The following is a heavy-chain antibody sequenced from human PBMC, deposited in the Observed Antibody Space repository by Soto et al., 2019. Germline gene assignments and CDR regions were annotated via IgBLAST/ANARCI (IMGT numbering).Heavy chain of an antibody. D-gene: IGHD4-17*01. Sequence: GGSLRLSCAASGFTFSSYGMHWVRQAPGKGLEWVAVIWYDGSNKYYADSVKGRFTISRDNSKNTLYLQMNSLRAEDTAVYYCARAPNYGDLPYYFDYWGQGTLVTVSS. V-gene: IGHV3-33*01. CDR2: IWYDGSNK. CDR1: GFTFSSYG. J-gene: IGHJ4*02. CDR3: ARAPNYGDLPYYFDY.